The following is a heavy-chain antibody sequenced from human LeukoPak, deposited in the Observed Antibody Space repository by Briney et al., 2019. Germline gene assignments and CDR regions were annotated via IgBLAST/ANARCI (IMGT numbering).Heavy chain of an antibody. CDR2: IYYSGST. V-gene: IGHV4-59*01. Sequence: SETLSLTCTVSGGSISSYYWSWIRQPPGKGLEWIGYIYYSGSTNYNPSLKSRVTISVDTSKNQFSLKLSSVTAADTAVYCCAMYSSSSLGNVKNYWGQGTLVTVSS. CDR3: AMYSSSSLGNVKNY. J-gene: IGHJ4*02. D-gene: IGHD6-6*01. CDR1: GGSISSYY.